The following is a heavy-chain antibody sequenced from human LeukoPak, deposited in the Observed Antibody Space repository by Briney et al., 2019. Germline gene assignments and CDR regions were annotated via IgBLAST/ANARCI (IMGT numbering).Heavy chain of an antibody. V-gene: IGHV3-7*01. J-gene: IGHJ4*02. CDR3: ARRGGSSSRRSPIDY. Sequence: GGSLRLSCTASGFTFSDYWMTWVRQAPGKGPEWVANIKQDGSQRYYVDSVRGRFTISRDNAKNSLFLQMNGLRAEDTAVYYCARRGGSSSRRSPIDYWGQGTLVTVSS. D-gene: IGHD6-6*01. CDR2: IKQDGSQR. CDR1: GFTFSDYW.